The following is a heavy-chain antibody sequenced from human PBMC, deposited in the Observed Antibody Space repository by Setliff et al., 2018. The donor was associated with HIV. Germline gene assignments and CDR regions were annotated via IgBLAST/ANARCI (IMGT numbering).Heavy chain of an antibody. Sequence: SVKVSCKAFGGTFSSYGIVWFRQAPGQGLEWMGGIVPIDGRPSYAQKFQDRVTITADESTSTAYMELRSLRSEDTALYYCARSEVRGVMTHYFDYWGQGTLVTV. D-gene: IGHD3-10*01. V-gene: IGHV1-69*13. CDR3: ARSEVRGVMTHYFDY. CDR2: IVPIDGRP. J-gene: IGHJ4*02. CDR1: GGTFSSYG.